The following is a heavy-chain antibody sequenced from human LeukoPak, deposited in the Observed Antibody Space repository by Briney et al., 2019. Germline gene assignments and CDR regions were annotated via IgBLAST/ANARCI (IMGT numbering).Heavy chain of an antibody. CDR3: ARGSKTTVTTDGDFDY. CDR1: GGSFSGYY. D-gene: IGHD4-17*01. Sequence: SETLSLTCAVYGGSFSGYYWSWIRQPPGKGLEWIGEINHSGSTNYNPSLKSRVTISVDTSKNQFSLKLSSVTAADTAVYYCARGSKTTVTTDGDFDYWGQGTLVTVSS. V-gene: IGHV4-34*01. J-gene: IGHJ4*02. CDR2: INHSGST.